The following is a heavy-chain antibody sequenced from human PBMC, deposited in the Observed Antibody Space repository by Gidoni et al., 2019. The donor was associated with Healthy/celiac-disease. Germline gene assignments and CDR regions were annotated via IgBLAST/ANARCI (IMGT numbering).Heavy chain of an antibody. CDR3: ARDGIAAAGYFDY. D-gene: IGHD6-13*01. V-gene: IGHV3-21*01. Sequence: EVQLVESGGGLVKPGGSLRLSCAASGFPFSRYSLNWVRQAPGKGLAWVSSISSSSSYIYYADSVKGRFTISRDNAKNSLYLQMNSLRAEDTAVYYCARDGIAAAGYFDYWGQGTLVTVSS. CDR1: GFPFSRYS. J-gene: IGHJ4*02. CDR2: ISSSSSYI.